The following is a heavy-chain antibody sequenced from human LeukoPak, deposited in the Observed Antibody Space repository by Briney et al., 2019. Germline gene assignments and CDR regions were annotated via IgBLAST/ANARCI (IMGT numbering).Heavy chain of an antibody. CDR1: GGTFSSYA. CDR2: IIPIFGTA. J-gene: IGHJ4*02. V-gene: IGHV1-69*05. Sequence: SVKVSCKASGGTFSSYAISWVRQAPGQGLEWMGRIIPIFGTANYAQKFQGRVTITTDESTSTAYMELSSLRSEDTAVYYSAREEAGGYDSGYFDYWGQGTLVTVSS. D-gene: IGHD5-12*01. CDR3: AREEAGGYDSGYFDY.